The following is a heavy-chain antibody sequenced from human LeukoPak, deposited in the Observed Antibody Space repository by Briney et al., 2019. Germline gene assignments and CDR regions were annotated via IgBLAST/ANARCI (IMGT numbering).Heavy chain of an antibody. CDR2: IKQDGSEK. CDR3: ARDDCSSISCYHNWFGP. J-gene: IGHJ5*02. D-gene: IGHD2-2*01. V-gene: IGHV3-7*01. Sequence: GGSLRLSCAASGSTFSSYWMSWVRQAPGKGLEWVANIKQDGSEKYYVDSVKGRFTISRDNAKNSLYLQMNSLRAEDTAVYYCARDDCSSISCYHNWFGPWGQGTLVTVSS. CDR1: GSTFSSYW.